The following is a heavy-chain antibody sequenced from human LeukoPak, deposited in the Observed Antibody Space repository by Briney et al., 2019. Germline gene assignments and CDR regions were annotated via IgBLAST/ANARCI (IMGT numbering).Heavy chain of an antibody. CDR3: ARVMDDSSGYYY. J-gene: IGHJ4*02. D-gene: IGHD3-22*01. CDR2: INSDGSST. V-gene: IGHV3-74*01. CDR1: GFTFSSYW. Sequence: PGGSLRLSCAASGFTFSSYWMHWVRQAPGKGLVWVSRINSDGSSTSYADSVKGRFTISRDNAKNTLYLQMNSLRAEDTAVYYCARVMDDSSGYYYWGQGTLVTVSS.